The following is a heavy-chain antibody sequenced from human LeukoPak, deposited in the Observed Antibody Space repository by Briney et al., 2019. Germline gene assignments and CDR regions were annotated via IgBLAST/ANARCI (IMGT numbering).Heavy chain of an antibody. D-gene: IGHD2-21*02. CDR2: IYYSGST. Sequence: PSETLSLTCIVSGGSISSSRFYWGWIRQPPGKGLEWIGTIYYSGSTYYNPSLKSRVTISADTSKNQFSLNLSCVTAADTGVYYCARHVSSDLRIVVVTSDWYFDRWGRGTLVTVSS. V-gene: IGHV4-39*01. CDR1: GGSISSSRFY. J-gene: IGHJ2*01. CDR3: ARHVSSDLRIVVVTSDWYFDR.